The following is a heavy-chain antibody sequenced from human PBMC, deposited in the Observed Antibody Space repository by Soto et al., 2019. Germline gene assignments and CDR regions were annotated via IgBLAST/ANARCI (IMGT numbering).Heavy chain of an antibody. CDR1: GYSLTIYW. CDR2: IYPRYYDT. D-gene: IGHD6-6*01. J-gene: IGHJ6*02. CDR3: ARLEYSSSPGLYYYYGMDV. Sequence: GESLKLHLHCSGYSLTIYWIVWVRDMPGKSLEGMVVIYPRYYDTRYSPSFQGQVTISADESISTAYLQWSSLKASDTAMYYCARLEYSSSPGLYYYYGMDVWGQGTTVTVSS. V-gene: IGHV5-51*01.